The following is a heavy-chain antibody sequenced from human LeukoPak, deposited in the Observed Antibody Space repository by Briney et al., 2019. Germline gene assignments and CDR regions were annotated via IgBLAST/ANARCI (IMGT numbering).Heavy chain of an antibody. Sequence: GASVMVSCKASGGTFSSYAISWVRQAPGQGLEWMGGIIPIFGTANYAQKFQGRVTITTDESTSTAYMELSSLRSEDTAVYYCARGPDYYGSGSYYDPVRGYYYYYMDVWGKGTTVTVSS. CDR1: GGTFSSYA. CDR2: IIPIFGTA. D-gene: IGHD3-10*01. CDR3: ARGPDYYGSGSYYDPVRGYYYYYMDV. V-gene: IGHV1-69*05. J-gene: IGHJ6*03.